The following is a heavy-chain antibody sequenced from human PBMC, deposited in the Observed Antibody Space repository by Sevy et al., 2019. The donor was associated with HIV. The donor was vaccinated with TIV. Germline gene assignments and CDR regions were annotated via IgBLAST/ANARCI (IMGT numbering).Heavy chain of an antibody. Sequence: GGSLRLSCAASGFTFSDYYMSWVRQAPGKGLEWVSYISSSGSTIYYADSVKGRFTISRDNAKNSVYLKMNSRRAEDTAVYYCARDPTYYDFWSGYYTGWFDPWGQGTLVTVSS. J-gene: IGHJ5*02. V-gene: IGHV3-11*01. CDR3: ARDPTYYDFWSGYYTGWFDP. CDR1: GFTFSDYY. D-gene: IGHD3-3*01. CDR2: ISSSGSTI.